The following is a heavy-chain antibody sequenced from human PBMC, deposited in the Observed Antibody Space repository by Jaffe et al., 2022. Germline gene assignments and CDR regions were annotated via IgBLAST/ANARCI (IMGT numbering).Heavy chain of an antibody. CDR2: IRSKAYGGTT. CDR3: TRRGGYYDILTGYYYFDY. Sequence: EVQLVESGGGLVQPGRSLRLSCTASGFTFGDYAMSWVRQAPGKGLEWVGFIRSKAYGGTTEYAASVKGRFTISRDDSKSIAYLQMNSLKTEDTAVYYCTRRGGYYDILTGYYYFDYWGQGTLVTVSS. V-gene: IGHV3-49*04. J-gene: IGHJ4*02. CDR1: GFTFGDYA. D-gene: IGHD3-9*01.